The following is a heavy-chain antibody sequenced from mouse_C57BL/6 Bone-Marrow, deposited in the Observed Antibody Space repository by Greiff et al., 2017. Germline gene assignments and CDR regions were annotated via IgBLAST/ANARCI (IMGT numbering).Heavy chain of an antibody. CDR1: GYTFTSYW. D-gene: IGHD4-1*01. J-gene: IGHJ1*03. V-gene: IGHV1-7*01. CDR2: INPSSGYT. CDR3: ASEDLLGHWCCDV. Sequence: QVQLQQSGAELAKPGASVKLSCKASGYTFTSYWMHWVKQRPGQGLEWIGYINPSSGYTKYNQKFKDKATLTADKSSSTAYMQLSSLTYEDSAVYYCASEDLLGHWCCDVWGTGTTVTVSS.